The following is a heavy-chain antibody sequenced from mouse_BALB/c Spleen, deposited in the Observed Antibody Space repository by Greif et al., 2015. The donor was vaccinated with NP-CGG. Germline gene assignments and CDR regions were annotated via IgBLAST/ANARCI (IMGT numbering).Heavy chain of an antibody. CDR2: IYPGSGNT. V-gene: IGHV1-84*02. CDR1: GYIFTDYY. CDR3: ARRTGTEAMDY. Sequence: VRLQESGPELVKPGASVKISCKASGYIFTDYYINWVKQKPGQGLEWIGWIYPGSGNTKYNEKFKDKATLTVDTSSSTAYMQLSSLTSEDTAVYFCARRTGTEAMDYWGQGTSVTVSS. J-gene: IGHJ4*01. D-gene: IGHD4-1*01.